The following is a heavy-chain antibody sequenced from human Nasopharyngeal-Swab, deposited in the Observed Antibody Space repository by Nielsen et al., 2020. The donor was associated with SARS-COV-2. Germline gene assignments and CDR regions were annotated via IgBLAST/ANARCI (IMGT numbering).Heavy chain of an antibody. CDR3: ARILTAVAGTFCYYYYMDV. V-gene: IGHV2-26*01. CDR2: LFSNDEK. Sequence: SGPTLVKPTETLTLTCTVSGFSLSNARMGVSWLRQPPGKALEWLAHLFSNDEKSYSTSLKSRLTISKDTSKSQVVLTMTNMDPVDTATYYCARILTAVAGTFCYYYYMDVWGKGTTVTVSS. J-gene: IGHJ6*03. D-gene: IGHD6-19*01. CDR1: GFSLSNARMG.